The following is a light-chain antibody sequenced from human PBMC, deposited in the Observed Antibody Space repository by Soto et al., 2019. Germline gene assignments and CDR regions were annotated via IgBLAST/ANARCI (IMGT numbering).Light chain of an antibody. J-gene: IGLJ1*01. Sequence: LTQPPSASGSPGQSVTISCTGTSSYVGGYNYVSWYQQHPGKAPKLMIYEVSKRPSGVPDRFSGSKSGNTASLTVSGLQAEDEADYYCSSYAGSNNYVFGTGTKVTVL. CDR2: EVS. CDR1: SSYVGGYNY. CDR3: SSYAGSNNYV. V-gene: IGLV2-8*01.